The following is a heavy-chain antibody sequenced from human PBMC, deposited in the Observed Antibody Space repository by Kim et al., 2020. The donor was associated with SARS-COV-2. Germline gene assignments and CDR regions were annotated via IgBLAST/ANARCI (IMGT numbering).Heavy chain of an antibody. CDR3: ATRTTGTRYYYGMDV. CDR1: GYTFTGYY. J-gene: IGHJ6*02. Sequence: ASVKVSCKASGYTFTGYYMHWVRQAPGQGLEWMGWINPNSGGTNYAQKFQGWVTMTRDTSISTAYMELSRLRSDDTAVYYCATRTTGTRYYYGMDVWGQGTTVTVSS. V-gene: IGHV1-2*04. D-gene: IGHD1-1*01. CDR2: INPNSGGT.